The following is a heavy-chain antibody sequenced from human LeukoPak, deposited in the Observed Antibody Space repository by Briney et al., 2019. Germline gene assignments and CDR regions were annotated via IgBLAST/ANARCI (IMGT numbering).Heavy chain of an antibody. CDR2: IIPIFGTA. J-gene: IGHJ6*02. CDR1: GGTFSSYA. Sequence: ASVRVSCKASGGTFSSYAISWVRQAPGQGLEWMGGIIPIFGTANYAQKFQGRVTITADEFTNTAYMELSSLRSEDTAVYYCARENVVVPAASGFYYYYYGLDVWGQGTTVTVS. CDR3: ARENVVVPAASGFYYYYYGLDV. D-gene: IGHD2-2*01. V-gene: IGHV1-69*01.